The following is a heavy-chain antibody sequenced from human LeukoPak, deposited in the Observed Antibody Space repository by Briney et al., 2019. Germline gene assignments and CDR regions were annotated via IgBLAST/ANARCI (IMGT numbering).Heavy chain of an antibody. Sequence: GASVKVSCKASGYTFTSYYMHWVRQAPGQGLEWMGIINPSGGSASYAQKFQGRVTMTRDMSTSTVYMELSGLRSEDTAVYYCASSVVGAIGNDYWGQGTLVTVSS. CDR2: INPSGGSA. CDR1: GYTFTSYY. CDR3: ASSVVGAIGNDY. J-gene: IGHJ4*02. V-gene: IGHV1-46*01. D-gene: IGHD1-26*01.